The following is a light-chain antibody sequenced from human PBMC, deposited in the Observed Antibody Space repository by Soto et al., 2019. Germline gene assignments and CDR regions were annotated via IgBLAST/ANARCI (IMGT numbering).Light chain of an antibody. CDR2: DAS. V-gene: IGKV3-11*01. J-gene: IGKJ5*01. CDR1: QSVSNNY. Sequence: IMLTQSLGTLSLSPGERATLSCRASQSVSNNYLAWYQQKPGQAPRLLIYDASNRATGIPARFSGSGSGTDFSLTISSLEPEDFAVYYCQQRSNWPITFGLGTRLEI. CDR3: QQRSNWPIT.